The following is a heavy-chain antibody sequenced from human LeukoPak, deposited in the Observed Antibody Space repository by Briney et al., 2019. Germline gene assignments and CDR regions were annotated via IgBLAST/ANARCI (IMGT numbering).Heavy chain of an antibody. D-gene: IGHD1-20*01. CDR1: GGTFSSYA. J-gene: IGHJ4*02. CDR3: ATPGALRYNWNYLNY. V-gene: IGHV1-69*05. Sequence: ASVKVSCKASGGTFSSYAISWVRQAPGQGLEWMGGIIPIFGTANYAQKFQGRVTITTDESTSTAYMELSSLRSEDTAVYCCATPGALRYNWNYLNYWGQGTLVTVSS. CDR2: IIPIFGTA.